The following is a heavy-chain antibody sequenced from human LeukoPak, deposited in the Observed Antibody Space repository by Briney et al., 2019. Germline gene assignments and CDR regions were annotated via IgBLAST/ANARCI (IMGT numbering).Heavy chain of an antibody. Sequence: GGSLRLSCAASGFNVAAYAMYWVRQPPGKSLEWVSLISGDSDNKYSAASVKGRFAISRDNSKNSLYLQMNSLTTEDTALYYCAIAYESGSFYRAFAYWGQGPLVTVSS. CDR3: AIAYESGSFYRAFAY. CDR1: GFNVAAYA. V-gene: IGHV3-43*02. CDR2: ISGDSDNK. D-gene: IGHD3-10*01. J-gene: IGHJ4*02.